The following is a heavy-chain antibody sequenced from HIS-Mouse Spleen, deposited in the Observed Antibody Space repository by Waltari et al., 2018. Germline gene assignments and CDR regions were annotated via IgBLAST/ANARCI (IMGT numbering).Heavy chain of an antibody. Sequence: QVQLVESGGGVVQPGRSLRLSCAASGFTFSSYGMHWVRQGPGKGLGWVVVVSYDGNNKYYGEYGKGRFTTSRDNYKNTLYLQMNSRRAEDTAVYYCANRPWGSEGYVDYWGQGTLVTVSS. CDR2: VSYDGNNK. CDR1: GFTFSSYG. D-gene: IGHD7-27*01. J-gene: IGHJ4*02. V-gene: IGHV3-30*18. CDR3: ANRPWGSEGYVDY.